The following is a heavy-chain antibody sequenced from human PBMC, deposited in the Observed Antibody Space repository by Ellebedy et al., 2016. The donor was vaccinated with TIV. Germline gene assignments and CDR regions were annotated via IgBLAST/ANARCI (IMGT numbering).Heavy chain of an antibody. CDR2: IRNKAYGETA. J-gene: IGHJ3*02. V-gene: IGHV3-49*03. D-gene: IGHD3-10*01. CDR1: GFTFGDYP. CDR3: SRALRISGDVFDI. Sequence: GESLKISCTTSGFTFGDYPMSWFRQAPGTGLEWVSYIRNKAYGETAEYAASVRGRFTISRDDSKSTVYLQMNSLRTEDTSVYYFSRALRISGDVFDIWGQGTMVTVSS.